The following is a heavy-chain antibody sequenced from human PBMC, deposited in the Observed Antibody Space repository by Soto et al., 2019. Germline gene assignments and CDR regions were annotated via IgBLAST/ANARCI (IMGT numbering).Heavy chain of an antibody. V-gene: IGHV3-30-3*01. CDR2: ISYDGSDK. Sequence: QVQLVESGGGVVQPGRSLRLSCAASGFTFSSYGIHWVRQAPGKGLEWVAFISYDGSDKLYADSVKGRFTISRDNSKNTLFLQMNSLRAEDTALYYCARDLQVAIFGVLIRYYGVDVWGQGTTVTVSS. D-gene: IGHD3-3*01. J-gene: IGHJ6*02. CDR3: ARDLQVAIFGVLIRYYGVDV. CDR1: GFTFSSYG.